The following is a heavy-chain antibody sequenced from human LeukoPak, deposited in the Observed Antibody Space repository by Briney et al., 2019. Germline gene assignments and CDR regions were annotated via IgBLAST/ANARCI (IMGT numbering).Heavy chain of an antibody. V-gene: IGHV5-51*01. CDR3: ATLSGYYAFDN. CDR1: GFSFTRYW. D-gene: IGHD3-22*01. CDR2: IYPGDSDT. J-gene: IGHJ4*01. Sequence: GESPKIFRKGSGFSFTRYWIGWVRQMPGKGLEWRGIIYPGDSDTRYIPSFPAQVTISPDKSISPAYLQWSRLKASDTAMYYCATLSGYYAFDNRGHGTLVTVSS.